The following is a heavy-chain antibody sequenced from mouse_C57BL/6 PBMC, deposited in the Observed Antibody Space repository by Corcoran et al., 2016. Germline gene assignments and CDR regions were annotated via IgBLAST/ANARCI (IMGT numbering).Heavy chain of an antibody. Sequence: QVTLKESGPGILQSSQTLSLTCSFSGFSLSTSGMGVSWIRQPSGKGLEWLAHIYWDDDKRYNPSLKSRLTISKDTSRNQVFLKITSVDTADTATYYCARNSYGSSSYYYAMDYWGQGTSVTVSS. J-gene: IGHJ4*01. V-gene: IGHV8-12*01. CDR3: ARNSYGSSSYYYAMDY. CDR2: IYWDDDK. D-gene: IGHD1-1*01. CDR1: GFSLSTSGMG.